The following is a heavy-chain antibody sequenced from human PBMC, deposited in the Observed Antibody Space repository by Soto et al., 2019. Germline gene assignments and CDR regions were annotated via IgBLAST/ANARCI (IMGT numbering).Heavy chain of an antibody. Sequence: SVKVSCKASGGTFSSYAISWVRQAPGQGLEWMGGIIPIFGTANYAQKFQGRVTITADESTSTAYMELSSLRSEDTAVYYCARGPFQYSSGYYYASFDYWGQGTLVTVS. D-gene: IGHD3-22*01. CDR3: ARGPFQYSSGYYYASFDY. CDR1: GGTFSSYA. J-gene: IGHJ4*02. V-gene: IGHV1-69*13. CDR2: IIPIFGTA.